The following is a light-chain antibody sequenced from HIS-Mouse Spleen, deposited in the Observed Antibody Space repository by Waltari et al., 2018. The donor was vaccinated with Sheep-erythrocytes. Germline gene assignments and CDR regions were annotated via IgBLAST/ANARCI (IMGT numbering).Light chain of an antibody. J-gene: IGLJ3*02. CDR3: CSYAGSSTPWV. CDR2: EGS. CDR1: SSDVGSYNL. Sequence: QSALTQPASVSGSPGQSITISCTGTSSDVGSYNLVSWYQQHPGKAPKPMIYEGSKRPAWVANRFSGCKSDNTASPTISGLQAEDEADYYCCSYAGSSTPWVFGGGTKLTVL. V-gene: IGLV2-23*01.